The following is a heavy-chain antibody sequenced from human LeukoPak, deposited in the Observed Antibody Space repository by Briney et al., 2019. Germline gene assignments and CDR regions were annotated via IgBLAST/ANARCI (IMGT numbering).Heavy chain of an antibody. CDR1: GGSISSGGYY. D-gene: IGHD5/OR15-5a*01. Sequence: SETLSLTCTVSGGSISSGGYYWSWVRQHPGKGLEWIGYIYYSGSTYYNPSLMSQVTISVDTSKNQFSLKLSSVTAADTAVYYCARGPLPYYFDYWGQGTLVTVSS. V-gene: IGHV4-31*01. J-gene: IGHJ4*02. CDR2: IYYSGST. CDR3: ARGPLPYYFDY.